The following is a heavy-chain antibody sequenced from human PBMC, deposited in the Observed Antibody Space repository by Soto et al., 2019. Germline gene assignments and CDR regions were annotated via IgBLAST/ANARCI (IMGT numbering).Heavy chain of an antibody. J-gene: IGHJ4*02. CDR1: GGSISSSPYY. V-gene: IGHV4-39*01. CDR2: IYYSGTT. D-gene: IGHD3-22*01. Sequence: PSETLSLTCSVSGGSISSSPYYWGWIRQPPWKGLEWLGTIYYSGTTSYNPSLKSRVIISVDTSNNQLFLKLRSVTAADTAVYYCARHRQYYDTSGYQQRYFDYWGQGTQVTVSS. CDR3: ARHRQYYDTSGYQQRYFDY.